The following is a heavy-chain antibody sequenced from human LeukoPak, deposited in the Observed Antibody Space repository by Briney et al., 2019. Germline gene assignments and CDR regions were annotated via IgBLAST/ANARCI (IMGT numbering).Heavy chain of an antibody. V-gene: IGHV3-9*01. CDR2: MSWTSGSI. Sequence: GRSLRLSCGVSEFTFDDYVIHWVRQGPGKGLEWVAAMSWTSGSIAYADSVKGRFNIFRDNAQSSLYLQMNSLRAEDTAFYYCARSSGSYDGYYGVEVWGQGTTVIVSS. CDR1: EFTFDDYV. D-gene: IGHD6-19*01. CDR3: ARSSGSYDGYYGVEV. J-gene: IGHJ6*02.